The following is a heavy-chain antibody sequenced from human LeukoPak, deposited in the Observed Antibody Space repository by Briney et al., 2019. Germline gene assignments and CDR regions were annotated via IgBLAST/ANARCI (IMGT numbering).Heavy chain of an antibody. CDR2: IIPIFGTA. Sequence: SMKVSCKASGGTFSSYAISWVRQAPGQGLEWMGGIIPIFGTANYAQKFQGRVTITADESTSTAYMELSSLRSEDTAVYYCARGAYIAARDHDAFDIWGQGTMVTVSS. CDR1: GGTFSSYA. D-gene: IGHD6-6*01. V-gene: IGHV1-69*01. J-gene: IGHJ3*02. CDR3: ARGAYIAARDHDAFDI.